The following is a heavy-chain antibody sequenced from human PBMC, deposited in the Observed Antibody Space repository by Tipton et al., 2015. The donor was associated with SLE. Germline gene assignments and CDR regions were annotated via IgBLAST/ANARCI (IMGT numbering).Heavy chain of an antibody. J-gene: IGHJ5*02. CDR3: ARDQAGSNNWFDP. V-gene: IGHV4-31*03. CDR1: GDSINSGGYY. Sequence: TLSLTCTVSGDSINSGGYYWSWIRQYPGQGLEWIGYINNRGYTYYKPSLKSRAIISVDTSKNQFSLKLSSVTAADTAVYYCARDQAGSNNWFDPWGQGVPVTVSS. D-gene: IGHD6-19*01. CDR2: INNRGYT.